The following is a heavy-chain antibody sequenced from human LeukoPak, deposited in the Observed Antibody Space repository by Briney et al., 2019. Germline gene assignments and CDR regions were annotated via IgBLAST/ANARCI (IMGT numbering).Heavy chain of an antibody. V-gene: IGHV3-43*02. CDR3: AKDNQRGGFQH. D-gene: IGHD3-16*01. CDR1: GFSFDDNA. CDR2: ISGDGATT. Sequence: PGGSLRLSCAASGFSFDDNAMYRVRQAPGKGLEWVSLISGDGATTYYADSVKGRFNISRDNSKSSLYLQMNSLRSEDSALYYCAKDNQRGGFQHWGQGTLVTVSS. J-gene: IGHJ1*01.